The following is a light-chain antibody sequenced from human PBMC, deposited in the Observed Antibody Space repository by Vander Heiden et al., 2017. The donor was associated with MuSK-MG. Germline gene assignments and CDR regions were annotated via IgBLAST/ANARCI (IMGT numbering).Light chain of an antibody. J-gene: IGKJ2*02. CDR2: AAT. V-gene: IGKV1-39*01. CDR3: QQSDSVPCT. Sequence: EIQMTQSPASLSASVGDRVSITCRASQTVITYLNWYQQKPGKAPQLLIYAATTLQSGVPSRFSGSGSGTDFSLTISRLQPEDFATYYCQQSDSVPCTFGQGTKLEIK. CDR1: QTVITY.